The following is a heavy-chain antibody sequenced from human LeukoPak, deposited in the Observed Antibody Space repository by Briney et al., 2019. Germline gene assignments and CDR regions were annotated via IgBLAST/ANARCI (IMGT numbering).Heavy chain of an antibody. V-gene: IGHV3-30*18. Sequence: SVGSLRLSCAASGFTFNSYGMHWVRQAPGKGLEWVAVISHDETNKYYADSVKGRFTVSRDNSKNTLYLQMNNLRTDDTAVYYCVKADSGYYHWGQGTLVTVSS. CDR2: ISHDETNK. CDR1: GFTFNSYG. D-gene: IGHD3-22*01. CDR3: VKADSGYYH. J-gene: IGHJ5*02.